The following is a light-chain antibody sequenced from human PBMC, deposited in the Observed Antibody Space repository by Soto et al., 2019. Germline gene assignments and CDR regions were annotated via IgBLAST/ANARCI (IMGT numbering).Light chain of an antibody. Sequence: QSVLTQPPSASGSPGQSVTISCTGTSSDVGGYNYVSWYQQHPGKATKLMIYEVTKRPSGVPDRFSASKSGNTASLTVSGLQAEDEANYYCSSYASSNTWVFGGGTKLTVL. J-gene: IGLJ3*02. V-gene: IGLV2-8*01. CDR2: EVT. CDR1: SSDVGGYNY. CDR3: SSYASSNTWV.